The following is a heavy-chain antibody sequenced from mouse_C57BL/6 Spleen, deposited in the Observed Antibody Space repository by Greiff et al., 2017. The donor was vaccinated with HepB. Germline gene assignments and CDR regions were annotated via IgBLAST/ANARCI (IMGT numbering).Heavy chain of an antibody. CDR1: GFSLTSYG. CDR2: IWSGGST. D-gene: IGHD1-1*02. Sequence: QVHVKQSGPGLVQPSQRLSITCTVSGFSLTSYGVHWVRQPPGKGLEWLGVIWSGGSTDHNAAFISRLSISKDNSKSQVFFKMNSLQADDTAIYYCAKKGGAPGYAMDYWGQGTSVTVSS. V-gene: IGHV2-4*01. CDR3: AKKGGAPGYAMDY. J-gene: IGHJ4*01.